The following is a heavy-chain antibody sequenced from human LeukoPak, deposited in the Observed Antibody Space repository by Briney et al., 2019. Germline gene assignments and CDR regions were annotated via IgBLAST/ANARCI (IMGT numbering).Heavy chain of an antibody. J-gene: IGHJ5*02. Sequence: SQTLSLTCTVSGGSISSGSYYWSWIRQPAGKGLEWIGRIYTSGSTNYNPSLKSRVTISVDTSKNQFSLKLSSVTAADTAVYYCARGGRSIAARPSPSGWFDPWGQGTLVTVSS. CDR1: GGSISSGSYY. CDR2: IYTSGST. CDR3: ARGGRSIAARPSPSGWFDP. D-gene: IGHD6-6*01. V-gene: IGHV4-61*02.